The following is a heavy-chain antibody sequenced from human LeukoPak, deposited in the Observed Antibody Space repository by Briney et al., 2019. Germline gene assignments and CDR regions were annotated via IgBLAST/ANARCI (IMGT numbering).Heavy chain of an antibody. CDR3: ASARIAAAGMQSDY. D-gene: IGHD6-13*01. CDR2: IYHTGST. V-gene: IGHV4-38-2*02. J-gene: IGHJ4*02. CDR1: GYSISSGYY. Sequence: SETLSLTCTVSGYSISSGYYWAWIRPPPGKGLEWIGNIYHTGSTYYNPSLKSRVTISVDTSKNQFSLKLSSVTAADTAVYYCASARIAAAGMQSDYWGQGTLVTVSS.